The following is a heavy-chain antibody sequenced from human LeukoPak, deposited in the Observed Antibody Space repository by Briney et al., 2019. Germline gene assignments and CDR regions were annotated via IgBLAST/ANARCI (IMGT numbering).Heavy chain of an antibody. CDR2: ISVSGGTI. V-gene: IGHV3-23*01. J-gene: IGHJ5*02. Sequence: GGSLRLSCAASGFTFSKYAMNWVRQAPGKGLEWVSAISVSGGTINYADSVKGRFTISRDNSKNALYLQMNSLRAEDTAVYYCAKGPALQINWFDPWGQGTLVTVSS. D-gene: IGHD2-2*01. CDR1: GFTFSKYA. CDR3: AKGPALQINWFDP.